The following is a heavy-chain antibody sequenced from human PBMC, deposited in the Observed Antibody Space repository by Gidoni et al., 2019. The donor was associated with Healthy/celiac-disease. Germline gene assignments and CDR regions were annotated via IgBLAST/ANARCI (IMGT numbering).Heavy chain of an antibody. V-gene: IGHV3-23*04. CDR1: GFDVSSHA. Sequence: EVQLVEAGGGLVQPGGSLRLSCAASGFDVSSHAMRWGRQSPGKGLEWFSAISGRVGIPYYADSVKGRFTISRDNSKTTLYLQMNSLRAEDTAVYYCAKDDRRYYDSSGYPVSWAFDIWGQGTMVTVSS. D-gene: IGHD3-22*01. CDR3: AKDDRRYYDSSGYPVSWAFDI. CDR2: ISGRVGIP. J-gene: IGHJ3*02.